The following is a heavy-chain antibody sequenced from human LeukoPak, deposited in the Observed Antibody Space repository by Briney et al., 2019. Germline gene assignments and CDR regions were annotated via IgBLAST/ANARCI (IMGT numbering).Heavy chain of an antibody. J-gene: IGHJ5*02. Sequence: SETLSLTCTVSGGSISSYYWSWIRQPPGKGLEWIGYIYYGGSTNYNPSLKSRVAISVDTSKNQFSLKLSSVTAADTAVYYCARTLYYYDSSGFGHWGQGTLVTVSS. V-gene: IGHV4-59*01. CDR3: ARTLYYYDSSGFGH. CDR2: IYYGGST. D-gene: IGHD3-22*01. CDR1: GGSISSYY.